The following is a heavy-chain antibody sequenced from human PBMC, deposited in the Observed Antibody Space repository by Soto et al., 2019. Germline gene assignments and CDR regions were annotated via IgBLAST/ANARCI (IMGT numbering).Heavy chain of an antibody. V-gene: IGHV3-21*01. CDR1: GFTFSSYS. CDR3: ARDGTVTTAYGMDV. Sequence: EVQLVESGGGLVKPGGSLRLSCAASGFTFSSYSMNWVRQAPGKGLEWVSSISSSSSYIYYADSVKARFTISRDNAKNSLYLQMNSLRAEDTAVYYCARDGTVTTAYGMDVWGQGTTVTVSS. CDR2: ISSSSSYI. J-gene: IGHJ6*02. D-gene: IGHD4-17*01.